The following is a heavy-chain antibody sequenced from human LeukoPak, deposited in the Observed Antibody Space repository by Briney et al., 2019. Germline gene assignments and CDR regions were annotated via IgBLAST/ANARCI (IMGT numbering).Heavy chain of an antibody. Sequence: PSETLSLTCTVSGGSISSGDYYWSWIRQPPGKGLEWIGYIYYSGSTYYNPSLKSRVTTSVDTSKNQFSLKLSSVTAADTAVYYCARHDNYSRAFDIWGQGAMVTVSS. CDR1: GGSISSGDYY. D-gene: IGHD4-11*01. J-gene: IGHJ3*02. CDR2: IYYSGST. V-gene: IGHV4-30-4*01. CDR3: ARHDNYSRAFDI.